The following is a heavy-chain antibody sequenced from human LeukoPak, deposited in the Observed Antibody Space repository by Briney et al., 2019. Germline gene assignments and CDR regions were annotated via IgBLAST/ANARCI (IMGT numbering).Heavy chain of an antibody. CDR3: ARGGAYCSGGSCYYDAFDI. CDR2: ISYDGSNK. J-gene: IGHJ3*02. V-gene: IGHV3-30-3*01. Sequence: GGSLRLSCAASGFTFSSYAMHWVRQAPGKGLEWVAVISYDGSNKYYADSVKGRFTISRDKSKNTLYLQMNSLRAEDTAVYYCARGGAYCSGGSCYYDAFDIWGQGTMVTVSS. CDR1: GFTFSSYA. D-gene: IGHD2-15*01.